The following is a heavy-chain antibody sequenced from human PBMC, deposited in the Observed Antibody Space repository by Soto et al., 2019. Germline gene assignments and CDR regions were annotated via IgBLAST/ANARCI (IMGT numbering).Heavy chain of an antibody. D-gene: IGHD3-16*02. V-gene: IGHV4-39*01. CDR2: IYYSGST. Sequence: NPSETLSLTCTVSGGSISSSSYYWGWIRQPPGKGLEWIGSIYYSGSTYYNPSLKSRVTISVDTSKNQFSLKLSSVTAADTAVYYCASFFMITFGGVIVPVGMDVWGQGTTVTVSS. J-gene: IGHJ6*02. CDR1: GGSISSSSYY. CDR3: ASFFMITFGGVIVPVGMDV.